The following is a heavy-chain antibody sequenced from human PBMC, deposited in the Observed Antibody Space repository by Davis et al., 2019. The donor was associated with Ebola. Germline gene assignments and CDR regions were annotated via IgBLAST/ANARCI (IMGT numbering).Heavy chain of an antibody. CDR3: ANYPRNLSGWYFDY. CDR2: ISGSGGSQ. V-gene: IGHV3-23*01. D-gene: IGHD6-19*01. J-gene: IGHJ4*02. CDR1: GFTFSSYA. Sequence: GESLKTPCAASGFTFSSYAMSWVRQAPGQGLEWVSAISGSGGSQYYADSVKGRFTISRDNSKNTLYLQMNSLRAEDTAVYYCANYPRNLSGWYFDYWGQGTLVTVSS.